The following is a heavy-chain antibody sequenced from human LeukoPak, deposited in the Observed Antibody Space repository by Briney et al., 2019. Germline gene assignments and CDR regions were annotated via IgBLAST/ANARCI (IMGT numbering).Heavy chain of an antibody. Sequence: SETLSLTCTVSGGSITSSGYYWGWIRQPPGKGLEWIGSIYYSGSTYYNPSLKSRVTISVDTSKNQFSLKLSSVTAADTALYYCARGRHDGYKPFDYWGQGTLVTVSS. CDR2: IYYSGST. D-gene: IGHD5-24*01. V-gene: IGHV4-39*07. CDR1: GGSITSSGYY. CDR3: ARGRHDGYKPFDY. J-gene: IGHJ4*02.